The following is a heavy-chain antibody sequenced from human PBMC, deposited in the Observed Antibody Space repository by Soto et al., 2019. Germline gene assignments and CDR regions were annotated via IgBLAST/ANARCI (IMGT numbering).Heavy chain of an antibody. CDR3: TREPEEMATTGAFDI. Sequence: QVQLVQSGAEVKKPGASVKVSCKASGSTFTSYYMHWVRQAPGHGLEWMGIINPSGGGTTYPQKFQGRVTMTRDTSTSTLYMELSSLRSEDTAVYYCTREPEEMATTGAFDIWGQGTMVTVSS. D-gene: IGHD1-1*01. CDR1: GSTFTSYY. J-gene: IGHJ3*02. V-gene: IGHV1-46*01. CDR2: INPSGGGT.